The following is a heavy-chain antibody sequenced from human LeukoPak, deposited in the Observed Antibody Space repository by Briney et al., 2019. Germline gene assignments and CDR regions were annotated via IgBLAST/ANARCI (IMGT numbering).Heavy chain of an antibody. V-gene: IGHV3-21*01. CDR2: ISSNSYHI. D-gene: IGHD1-1*01. CDR1: GFTFSSYS. CDR3: TRDLASQPDY. Sequence: GGSLRLSCAASGFTFSSYSMNWVRQAPGKGLEWVSSISSNSYHIFCADSVKGRFTISRDNAKNSLYLQMDSLRAEDTAVYYCTRDLASQPDYWGQGGLVTVSS. J-gene: IGHJ4*02.